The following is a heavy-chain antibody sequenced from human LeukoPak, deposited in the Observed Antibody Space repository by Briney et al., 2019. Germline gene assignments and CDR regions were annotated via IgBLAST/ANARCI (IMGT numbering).Heavy chain of an antibody. CDR2: INPSGGST. Sequence: GASVKVSCKASGYTFTSYYMHWVRQAPGQGLEWMGIINPSGGSTSYAQKFQGRVTMTRDTSTSTVYMELSSLRSEDTAVYYCARPIAAAGTYYYGMDVWGQGTTVTVSS. CDR1: GYTFTSYY. D-gene: IGHD6-13*01. CDR3: ARPIAAAGTYYYGMDV. V-gene: IGHV1-46*01. J-gene: IGHJ6*02.